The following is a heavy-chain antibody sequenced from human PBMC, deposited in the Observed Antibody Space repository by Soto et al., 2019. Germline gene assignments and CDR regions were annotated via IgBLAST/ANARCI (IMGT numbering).Heavy chain of an antibody. V-gene: IGHV5-10-1*01. Sequence: GESLKISCKGSGYSFTSYWISWVRQMPGKGLEWMGRIDPSDSYTNYSPSFQGHVTISADKSISTAYLQWSSLKASDTAMYYCARLDCSGGSCYELDGMDVWXQGTTVTVSS. CDR3: ARLDCSGGSCYELDGMDV. D-gene: IGHD2-15*01. J-gene: IGHJ6*02. CDR1: GYSFTSYW. CDR2: IDPSDSYT.